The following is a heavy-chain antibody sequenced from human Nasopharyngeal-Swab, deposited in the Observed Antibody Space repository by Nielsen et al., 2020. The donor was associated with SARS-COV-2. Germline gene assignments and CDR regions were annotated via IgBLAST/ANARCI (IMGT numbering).Heavy chain of an antibody. D-gene: IGHD3-10*01. CDR3: ARASDGSENYYYFDY. CDR1: GGTFSSYA. J-gene: IGHJ4*02. CDR2: IIPIFGTP. Sequence: SVKVSCKASGGTFSSYAISWVRQAPGQGLEWRGGIIPIFGTPNYAKEFQGRVTISADESTSTAYMELSSLRSEYTAVYYCARASDGSENYYYFDYWGQGTLVTVSS. V-gene: IGHV1-69*13.